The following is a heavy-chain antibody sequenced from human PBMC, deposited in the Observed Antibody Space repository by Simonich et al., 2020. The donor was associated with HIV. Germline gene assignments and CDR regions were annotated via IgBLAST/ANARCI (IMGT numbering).Heavy chain of an antibody. CDR1: GFTFDDYA. Sequence: EVQLVESGGGLVQPGRSLRLSCAASGFTFDDYALHWVRQAPGKDREWGSGISWNSGSIGDADSVKGRFTISRDNAKNSLYLQMNSLRAEDMALYYCAKDRYSSSSGSFDYWGQGTLVTVSS. CDR3: AKDRYSSSSGSFDY. D-gene: IGHD6-6*01. J-gene: IGHJ4*02. CDR2: ISWNSGSI. V-gene: IGHV3-9*03.